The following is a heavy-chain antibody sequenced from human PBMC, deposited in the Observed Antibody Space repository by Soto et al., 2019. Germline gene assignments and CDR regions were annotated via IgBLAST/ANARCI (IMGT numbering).Heavy chain of an antibody. CDR2: IKQDGSEK. Sequence: GGSLRLSCAASGFTFSSYWMSWVRQAPGKGLEWVANIKQDGSEKYYVDSVKGRFTISRDDAKNSLYLQMNSLRAEDTAVYYCARGQVSHDAFDIGGQGTMVTVAS. V-gene: IGHV3-7*03. J-gene: IGHJ3*02. CDR1: GFTFSSYW. CDR3: ARGQVSHDAFDI.